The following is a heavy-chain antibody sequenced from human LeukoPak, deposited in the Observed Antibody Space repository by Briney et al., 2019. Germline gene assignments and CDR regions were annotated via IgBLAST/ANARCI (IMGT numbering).Heavy chain of an antibody. D-gene: IGHD3-22*01. CDR2: ISGSGGST. J-gene: IGHJ6*03. CDR1: GFTFSSYA. CDR3: ATTKYYYDSSGYYWDYYYMDV. Sequence: GALRLSCAASGFTFSSYAMSWVRQAPGKGLEWVSAISGSGGSTYYADSVKGRFTISRDNSKNTLYLQMNSLRAEDTAVYYCATTKYYYDSSGYYWDYYYMDVWGKGTTVTVSS. V-gene: IGHV3-23*01.